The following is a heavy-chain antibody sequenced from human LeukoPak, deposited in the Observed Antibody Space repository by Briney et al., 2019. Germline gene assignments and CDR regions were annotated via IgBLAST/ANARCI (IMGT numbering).Heavy chain of an antibody. V-gene: IGHV1-18*01. CDR2: ISAYNGNT. D-gene: IGHD3-10*01. CDR3: ARDQVRGVIDGMDV. CDR1: GGTFSRFT. J-gene: IGHJ6*02. Sequence: ASVKLSCKASGGTFSRFTISWVRQAPGQGLEWMGWISAYNGNTNYAQKLQGRVTMTTDTSTSTAYMELRSLRSDDTAVYYCARDQVRGVIDGMDVWGQGTTVTVSS.